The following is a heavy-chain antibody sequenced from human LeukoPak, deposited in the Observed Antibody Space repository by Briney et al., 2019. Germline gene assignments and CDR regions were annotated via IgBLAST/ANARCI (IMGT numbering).Heavy chain of an antibody. CDR3: ARRSPYLGDNWFDP. CDR1: GGSFSGYY. Sequence: SETLSLTCAVYGGSFSGYYWSWIRQPPGKGLEWIGEINHSGSTNYNPSLKSRLTISVDTSKNHFSLKLSYVTAADTAVYYCARRSPYLGDNWFDPWGQGTLVTVSS. J-gene: IGHJ5*02. CDR2: INHSGST. V-gene: IGHV4-34*01. D-gene: IGHD3-16*01.